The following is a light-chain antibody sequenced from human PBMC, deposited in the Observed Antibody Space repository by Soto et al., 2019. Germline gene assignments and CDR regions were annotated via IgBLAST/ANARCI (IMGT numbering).Light chain of an antibody. CDR3: QHYKDYSWT. J-gene: IGKJ1*01. V-gene: IGKV1-5*03. Sequence: DIHMTQSPSTLSASVGDRVTTTCRASQSISLWVAWYQQKPGRAPNLLIYKTSSLETGVPSRFSGSGSGTEFTLTISSLQPDDFATYYCQHYKDYSWTFGQGTNVEVK. CDR1: QSISLW. CDR2: KTS.